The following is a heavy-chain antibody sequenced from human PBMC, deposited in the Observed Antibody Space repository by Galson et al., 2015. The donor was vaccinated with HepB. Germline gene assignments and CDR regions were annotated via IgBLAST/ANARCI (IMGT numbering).Heavy chain of an antibody. CDR2: ILYNGINK. J-gene: IGHJ6*02. CDR1: GLRLSSYG. V-gene: IGHV3-30*18. CDR3: AKHNRPALVTGSHYFGMDV. Sequence: SLRLSCAASGLRLSSYGMHWVRQAPGKGLEWVAVILYNGINKYYGDSVKGRFTISRDNSKNTLYLQMNSLRGEDTAVYYCAKHNRPALVTGSHYFGMDVWGQGTTVTVSS. D-gene: IGHD5-18*01.